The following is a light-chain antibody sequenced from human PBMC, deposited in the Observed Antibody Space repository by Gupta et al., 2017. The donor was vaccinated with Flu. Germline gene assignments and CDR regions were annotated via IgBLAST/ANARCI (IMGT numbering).Light chain of an antibody. CDR2: GNN. J-gene: IGLJ2*01. Sequence: QSVLTQPPSVSGAPGQRVTISCTGRSSNIGADYDVHWYQQFPGAAPKLLIFGNNNRPSGVPDRFSGSKSGTSASLVVSGLQAEDEGDYFCQSYDSSLSVVIFGGGTKLTVL. CDR3: QSYDSSLSVVI. CDR1: SSNIGADYD. V-gene: IGLV1-40*01.